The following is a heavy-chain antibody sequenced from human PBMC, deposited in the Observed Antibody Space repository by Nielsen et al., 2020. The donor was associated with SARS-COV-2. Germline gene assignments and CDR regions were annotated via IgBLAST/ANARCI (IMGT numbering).Heavy chain of an antibody. D-gene: IGHD3-10*01. CDR2: TSASGAST. Sequence: GESLKISCAASGFTFNIYGMAWVRRAPGRGLEWVSGTSASGASTYYADSVKGRFSNSRDNSRSTLYLQMNSLRVEDTAIYFCAKDDVVRGDAYDIWGQGTVVTVSS. J-gene: IGHJ3*02. CDR1: GFTFNIYG. CDR3: AKDDVVRGDAYDI. V-gene: IGHV3-23*01.